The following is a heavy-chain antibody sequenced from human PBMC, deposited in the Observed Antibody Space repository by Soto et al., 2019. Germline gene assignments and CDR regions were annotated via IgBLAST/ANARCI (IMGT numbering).Heavy chain of an antibody. CDR2: VSGNNGAS. Sequence: ASVKVSCKASGYTAADFGISCVRQAPGQGLEWMGWVSGNNGASNPAPKVQGRITMTLDTSTGVSYMALRSLRSDDTAIYYCVRDQKYFRVNGNWFDSWGQGTLVTVSS. CDR1: GYTAADFG. V-gene: IGHV1-18*04. D-gene: IGHD2-2*01. CDR3: VRDQKYFRVNGNWFDS. J-gene: IGHJ5*01.